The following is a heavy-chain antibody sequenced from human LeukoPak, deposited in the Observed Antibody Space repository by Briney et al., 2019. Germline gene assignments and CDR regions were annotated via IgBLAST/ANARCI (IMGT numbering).Heavy chain of an antibody. V-gene: IGHV1-18*01. CDR3: ERDQVLQAQYGMDV. CDR1: GYTLISYA. CDR2: ISTDNGKT. D-gene: IGHD4/OR15-4a*01. J-gene: IGHJ6*02. Sequence: ASVKVSCKASGYTLISYAMNWVRQPPGQELDWMGWISTDNGKTNYAQRLQGRATMTTDPTTSTVYKELRSLRYDDTAIYYCERDQVLQAQYGMDVWGQGTTVTVSS.